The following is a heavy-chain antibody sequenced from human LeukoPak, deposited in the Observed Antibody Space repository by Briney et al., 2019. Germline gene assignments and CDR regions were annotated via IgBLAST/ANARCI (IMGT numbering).Heavy chain of an antibody. V-gene: IGHV6-1*01. CDR2: TYYRSKWYN. CDR1: GDSVSSNSAA. CDR3: ARDRNENTYSSSWYVYGMDV. J-gene: IGHJ6*02. Sequence: SQTLSLTCAISGDSVSSNSAAWHWIRQSPSRGLEWLGRTYYRSKWYNDYAVSVKSRITINPDTSKNQFSLQLNSVTPEDTAVYYCARDRNENTYSSSWYVYGMDVWGQGTTVTVSS. D-gene: IGHD6-13*01.